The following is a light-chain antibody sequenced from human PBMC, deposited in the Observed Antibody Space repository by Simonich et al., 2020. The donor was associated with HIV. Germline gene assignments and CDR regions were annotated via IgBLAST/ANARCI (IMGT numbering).Light chain of an antibody. J-gene: IGKJ2*01. CDR1: QSVLYSSNNKNY. V-gene: IGKV4-1*01. CDR3: QQYYSTPYT. Sequence: DIVMTQSPDSLALSLGERATINCKSSQSVLYSSNNKNYVAWYQQKPRQPPKLLIYWASTRESGVPDRFSGSGSGTDFTLTISSLQAEDVAVYYCQQYYSTPYTFGQGTKLEI. CDR2: WAS.